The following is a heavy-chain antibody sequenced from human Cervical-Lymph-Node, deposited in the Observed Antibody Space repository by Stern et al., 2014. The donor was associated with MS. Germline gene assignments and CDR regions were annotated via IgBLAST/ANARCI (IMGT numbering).Heavy chain of an antibody. CDR3: ARPSTGGYTYGGNFDY. D-gene: IGHD5-18*01. Sequence: QVQLVESGAEVKKPGASVKVSCEASGYTFINYYIHWVRQAPGQGLELMGVISPSGSTANYAQKFQGRVTMTRDTSTSTVYMELSSLRSEDTAVYYCARPSTGGYTYGGNFDYWGQGALVTVSS. V-gene: IGHV1-46*03. CDR1: GYTFINYY. CDR2: ISPSGSTA. J-gene: IGHJ4*02.